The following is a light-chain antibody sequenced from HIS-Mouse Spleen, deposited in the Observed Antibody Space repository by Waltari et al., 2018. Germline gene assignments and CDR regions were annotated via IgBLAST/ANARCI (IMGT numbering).Light chain of an antibody. CDR2: DVS. CDR1: SSDVGGYNY. V-gene: IGLV2-11*01. J-gene: IGLJ1*01. CDR3: CSYAGSYTGV. Sequence: QSALTQPRSVSGSPGQSVTISCTGTSSDVGGYNYVSWYQQHPGKAPTLMIYDVSKRTSGVPGRFSGSKSGNKASLTRSGLQAEDEAYYYCCSYAGSYTGVFGTGTKVTVL.